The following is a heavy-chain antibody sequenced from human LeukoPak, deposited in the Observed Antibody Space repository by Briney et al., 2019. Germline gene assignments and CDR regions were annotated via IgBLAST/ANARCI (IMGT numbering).Heavy chain of an antibody. Sequence: GGSLRLCCAASGFILSSYAMTWARQAPGKGLEWVTGISGSGDNTYYADSVKGRFTISRDNSKNTLYLQMNSLRAEDTAVYYCAKGDASPVHLLTGHWGQGTLVTVSS. CDR2: ISGSGDNT. CDR3: AKGDASPVHLLTGH. D-gene: IGHD3-9*01. CDR1: GFILSSYA. J-gene: IGHJ4*02. V-gene: IGHV3-23*01.